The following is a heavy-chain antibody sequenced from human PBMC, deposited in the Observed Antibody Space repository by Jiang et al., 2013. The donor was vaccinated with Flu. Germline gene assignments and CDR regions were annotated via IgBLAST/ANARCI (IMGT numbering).Heavy chain of an antibody. J-gene: IGHJ4*02. CDR3: ARSPGYYYIDY. D-gene: IGHD3-9*01. Sequence: KPSGTLSLTCAVSGGSISSSHCWGWVRQSPGKGLEWIGDICRTGSINYNPFLQSRVTMSVDKSKNQLSVNLSSVTAADTAVYYCARSPGYYYIDYWGQGTLVTVSS. V-gene: IGHV4-4*02. CDR2: ICRTGSI. CDR1: GGSISSSHC.